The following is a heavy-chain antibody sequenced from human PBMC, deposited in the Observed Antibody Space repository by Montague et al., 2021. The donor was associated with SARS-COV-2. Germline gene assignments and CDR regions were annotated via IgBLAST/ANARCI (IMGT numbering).Heavy chain of an antibody. CDR2: IWYGGSNK. D-gene: IGHD2-2*02. CDR3: ARDSFSSCTSSSCYMGRMDV. J-gene: IGHJ6*02. Sequence: SLRLSCAASGFSFSSYGLNWVRQAPGKGLEWVAVIWYGGSNKQYADSVKGRFTISRDNSKNTLYLQMNSLRAEDTALYYCARDSFSSCTSSSCYMGRMDVWGQGTMVTVSS. CDR1: GFSFSSYG. V-gene: IGHV3-33*01.